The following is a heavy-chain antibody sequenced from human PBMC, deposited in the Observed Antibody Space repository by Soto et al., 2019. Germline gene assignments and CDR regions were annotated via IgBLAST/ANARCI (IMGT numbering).Heavy chain of an antibody. CDR3: AKEAGYSYRHFDY. CDR2: ISYDGSNK. J-gene: IGHJ4*02. V-gene: IGHV3-30*18. Sequence: QVQLVESGGGVVQPARSLRLSCAASGFTFSSYGMHWVRQAPGKGLEWVAVISYDGSNKYYADSVKGRFTISRDNSKNTLYLQMNSLRAEDTAVYYCAKEAGYSYRHFDYWGQGTLVTVSS. CDR1: GFTFSSYG. D-gene: IGHD5-18*01.